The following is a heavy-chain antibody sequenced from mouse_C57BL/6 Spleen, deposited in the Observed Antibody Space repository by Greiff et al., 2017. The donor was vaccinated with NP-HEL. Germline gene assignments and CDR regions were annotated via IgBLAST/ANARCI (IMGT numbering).Heavy chain of an antibody. J-gene: IGHJ2*01. D-gene: IGHD3-2*01. V-gene: IGHV1-19*01. Sequence: VQLQQSGPVLVKPGASVKMSCKASGYTFTDYYMNWVKQSHGKSLEWIGVINPYNGGTSYNQKFKGKATLTVDKSSCTAYMELNSLTSEDSAVYYCASSTAPFDYWGQGTTLTVSS. CDR2: INPYNGGT. CDR3: ASSTAPFDY. CDR1: GYTFTDYY.